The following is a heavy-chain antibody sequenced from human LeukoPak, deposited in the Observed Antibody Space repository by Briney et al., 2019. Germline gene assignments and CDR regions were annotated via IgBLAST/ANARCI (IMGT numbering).Heavy chain of an antibody. Sequence: ASVKVSCKASGYTFTSYYMHWVRQAPGQGLEWMGIINPSGGSTSYAQKFQGRVTMTRDMSTSTVYKELSSLRSEDTAVYYCARVAAEVVGVPGAIGFGWLRRDYYYMDVWGKGTTVTVSS. CDR1: GYTFTSYY. V-gene: IGHV1-46*01. CDR2: INPSGGST. J-gene: IGHJ6*03. CDR3: ARVAAEVVGVPGAIGFGWLRRDYYYMDV. D-gene: IGHD2-2*02.